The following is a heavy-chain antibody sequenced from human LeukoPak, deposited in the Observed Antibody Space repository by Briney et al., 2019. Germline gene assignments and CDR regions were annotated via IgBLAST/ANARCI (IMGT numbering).Heavy chain of an antibody. Sequence: ASVKVSCKASGYTFTSYGISWVRQAPGQGLEWMGWISAYNGNTNYAQKFQGRVTITTDESTSTAYMELSSLRSEDTAVYYCARVYCSSTSCYRNTMFDYWGQGTLVTVSS. CDR3: ARVYCSSTSCYRNTMFDY. CDR2: ISAYNGNT. CDR1: GYTFTSYG. J-gene: IGHJ4*02. D-gene: IGHD2-2*02. V-gene: IGHV1-18*01.